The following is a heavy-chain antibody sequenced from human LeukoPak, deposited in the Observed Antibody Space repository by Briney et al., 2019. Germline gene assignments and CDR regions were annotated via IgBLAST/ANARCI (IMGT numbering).Heavy chain of an antibody. CDR2: ISSDGSST. J-gene: IGHJ4*02. V-gene: IGHV3-74*01. Sequence: GRSLRLSCAASGFTFSTYDMHWVRQAPGKGLVWVSRISSDGSSTSYADSVKSRFTISRDNAKTTLYLQMNSLRAEDTDVYYCARVGANGYDYRYFDYWGQGTLVTVSS. CDR1: GFTFSTYD. D-gene: IGHD5-12*01. CDR3: ARVGANGYDYRYFDY.